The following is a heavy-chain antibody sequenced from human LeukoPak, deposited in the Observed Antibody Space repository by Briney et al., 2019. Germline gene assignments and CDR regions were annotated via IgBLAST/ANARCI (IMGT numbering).Heavy chain of an antibody. CDR1: GFTFSSYA. CDR2: ISGSGGST. V-gene: IGHV3-23*01. CDR3: ATRGVAVAGSYYYYGMDV. D-gene: IGHD6-19*01. Sequence: GGSLRLSCAASGFTFSSYAMSWVRQAPGKGLEWVSAISGSGGSTYYADSVKGRFTISRDNSKNTLYLQMNSLRAEDTAVYYCATRGVAVAGSYYYYGMDVWGKGTTATVSS. J-gene: IGHJ6*04.